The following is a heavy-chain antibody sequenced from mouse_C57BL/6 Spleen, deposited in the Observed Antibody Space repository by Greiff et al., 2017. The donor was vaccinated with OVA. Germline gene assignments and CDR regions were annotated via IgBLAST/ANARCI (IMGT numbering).Heavy chain of an antibody. CDR2: IDPSDSYT. CDR3: AREEVDYPGLIY. J-gene: IGHJ3*01. CDR1: GYTFTSYW. Sequence: QVQLQQPGAELVMPGASVKLSCKASGYTFTSYWMHWVKQRPGQGLEWIGEIDPSDSYTNYNQKFKGKSTLTVDKSSSTAYMQLSSLTSEDSAVYYCAREEVDYPGLIYWGQGTLVTVSA. D-gene: IGHD2-4*01. V-gene: IGHV1-69*01.